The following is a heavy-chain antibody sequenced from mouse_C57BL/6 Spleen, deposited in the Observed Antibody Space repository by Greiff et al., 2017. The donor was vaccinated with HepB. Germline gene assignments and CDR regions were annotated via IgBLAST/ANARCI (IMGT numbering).Heavy chain of an antibody. CDR2: IYPGDGDT. J-gene: IGHJ2*01. Sequence: QVQLQQPGPELVKPGASVKISCKASGYAFSSSWMNWVKQRPGKGLEWIGRIYPGDGDTNYNGKFKGKATLTADKSSSTAYMQLSSLTSEDSAVYFCARDWDCNFDYWGQGTTLTVSS. CDR3: ARDWDCNFDY. V-gene: IGHV1-82*01. CDR1: GYAFSSSW. D-gene: IGHD4-1*01.